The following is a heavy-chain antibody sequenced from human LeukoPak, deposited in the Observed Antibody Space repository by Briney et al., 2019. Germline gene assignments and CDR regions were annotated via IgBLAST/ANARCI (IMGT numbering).Heavy chain of an antibody. CDR1: GFTFSNYA. J-gene: IGHJ3*02. V-gene: IGHV3-23*01. D-gene: IGHD3-16*02. CDR3: ALNGREVPSGAFDI. Sequence: GGSLRLSCAASGFTFSNYAMSWVRQAPGKGLEWVSGISGSGGSTYYADSVKSRFTISRDNSKNTLYLQMNSLRAEDTAVYYCALNGREVPSGAFDIWGQGTMVTVSS. CDR2: ISGSGGST.